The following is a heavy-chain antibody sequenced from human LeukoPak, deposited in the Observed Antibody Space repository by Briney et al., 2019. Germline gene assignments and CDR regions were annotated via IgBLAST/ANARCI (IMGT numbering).Heavy chain of an antibody. Sequence: GGSLRLSCAASGFTFSSYSMNWVRQAPGKGLEWVAVISFDGNDKYYADSVKGRFTISRDNSKNTLYLQMNSLRAEDTTVYYCARAKEQLSYSYYYGMNVWGQGTTVTVSS. CDR2: ISFDGNDK. V-gene: IGHV3-30*03. CDR1: GFTFSSYS. D-gene: IGHD1-26*01. J-gene: IGHJ6*02. CDR3: ARAKEQLSYSYYYGMNV.